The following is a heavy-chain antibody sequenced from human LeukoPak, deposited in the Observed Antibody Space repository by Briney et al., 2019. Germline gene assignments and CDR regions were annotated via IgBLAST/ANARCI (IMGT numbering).Heavy chain of an antibody. D-gene: IGHD2-2*01. Sequence: RPSETLSLTCAVYGEYFSTYYYSWIRQPPGKGPEWIGEIDHIGRTKYNPSLKSRLTISIDTSKNQFSLRLGSLTAADTAVYYCAKPIDCSSTICTGPMDVWGKGTTVTVSA. J-gene: IGHJ6*04. CDR1: GEYFSTYY. V-gene: IGHV4-34*01. CDR3: AKPIDCSSTICTGPMDV. CDR2: IDHIGRT.